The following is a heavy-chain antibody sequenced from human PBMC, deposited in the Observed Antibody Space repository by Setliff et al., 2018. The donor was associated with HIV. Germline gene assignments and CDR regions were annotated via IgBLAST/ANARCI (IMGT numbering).Heavy chain of an antibody. Sequence: SETLSLTCTVSGGSISSGSYYWSWIRQPAGKGLEWIGHIYTSGSTNYNPSLKSRVTISVDTSKNQFSLKLSSVTAADTAVYYCARDGGLDANNAFDIWGQGTMVTVSS. V-gene: IGHV4-61*09. CDR3: ARDGGLDANNAFDI. CDR1: GGSISSGSYY. CDR2: IYTSGST. D-gene: IGHD3-16*01. J-gene: IGHJ3*02.